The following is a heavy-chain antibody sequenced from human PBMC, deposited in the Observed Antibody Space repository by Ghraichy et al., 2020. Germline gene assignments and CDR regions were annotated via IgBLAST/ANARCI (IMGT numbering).Heavy chain of an antibody. Sequence: GESLNISCKASGYSFTNNWITWVRQKSGKGLEWMGRIDPTDSYTNYSPSFQGHVTISVDKSVTTAYLQWSSLRASDTAIYYCARHPAMVRGLIIPRHVDYWGQGSLITVSS. V-gene: IGHV5-10-1*01. D-gene: IGHD3-10*01. CDR2: IDPTDSYT. CDR3: ARHPAMVRGLIIPRHVDY. CDR1: GYSFTNNW. J-gene: IGHJ4*02.